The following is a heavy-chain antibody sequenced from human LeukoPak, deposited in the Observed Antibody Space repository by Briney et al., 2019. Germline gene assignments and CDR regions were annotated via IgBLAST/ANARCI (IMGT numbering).Heavy chain of an antibody. Sequence: GGSLRLSCAVSGFPFSIYEMIWVRQAPGKGREWVSNIGSSGTTIYYADSVKGRFSISRDNAKSSLYLQMNSLRVEDTAVYYCALLAVASDFDYWGQGALVTVSS. J-gene: IGHJ4*02. D-gene: IGHD6-19*01. CDR3: ALLAVASDFDY. CDR1: GFPFSIYE. CDR2: IGSSGTTI. V-gene: IGHV3-48*03.